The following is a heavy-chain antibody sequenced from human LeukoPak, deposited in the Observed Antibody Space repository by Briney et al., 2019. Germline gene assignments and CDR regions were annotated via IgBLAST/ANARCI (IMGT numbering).Heavy chain of an antibody. D-gene: IGHD4-23*01. Sequence: GASVKVSCKASGDTFSSYDISWVRQAPGQGLEWIGGITPIFGTPNYAQKFQGRVTITVDESTRTAYMELRSLRSEDTAVYYCARGWLAETIMVTPYNYWGQGTLVTVSS. J-gene: IGHJ4*02. CDR2: ITPIFGTP. CDR1: GDTFSSYD. V-gene: IGHV1-69*13. CDR3: ARGWLAETIMVTPYNY.